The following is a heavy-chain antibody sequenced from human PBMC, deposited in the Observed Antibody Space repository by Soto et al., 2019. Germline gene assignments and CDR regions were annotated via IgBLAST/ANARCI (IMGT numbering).Heavy chain of an antibody. CDR3: ARVLADYGMDV. CDR2: IYTSGST. V-gene: IGHV4-4*07. J-gene: IGHJ6*02. Sequence: SETLSLTCTFSCGSISSYYWSWIRQPAGKGLEWIGRIYTSGSTNYNPSLKSRVTMSVDTSKNQFSLKLSSVTAADTAVYYCARVLADYGMDVWGQGTTVTVSS. CDR1: CGSISSYY.